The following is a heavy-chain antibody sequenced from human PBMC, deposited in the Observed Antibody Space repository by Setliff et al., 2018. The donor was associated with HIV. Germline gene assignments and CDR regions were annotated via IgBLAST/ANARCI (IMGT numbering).Heavy chain of an antibody. CDR1: GFTFSSSA. CDR3: ARKLLTRPNYYGMDV. J-gene: IGHJ6*02. V-gene: IGHV3-23*01. D-gene: IGHD2-15*01. Sequence: GGSLRLSCAASGFTFSSSAMSWVRQAPGKGLEWISSISGSGGSTYYAHSVKGRFAISRDNSKNTLYLQMNSLRAEDTAVYYCARKLLTRPNYYGMDVWGQGTTVTVSS. CDR2: ISGSGGST.